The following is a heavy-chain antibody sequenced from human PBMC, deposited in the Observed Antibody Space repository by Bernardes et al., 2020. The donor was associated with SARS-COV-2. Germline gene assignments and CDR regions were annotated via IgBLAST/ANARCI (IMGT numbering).Heavy chain of an antibody. CDR1: GFTFSSYG. CDR3: AKGRTGTSYYYGSGSYYFFDY. V-gene: IGHV3-30*18. J-gene: IGHJ4*02. Sequence: GGSLRLSCAASGFTFSSYGMHWVRQAPGKGLEWVAVISYDGSNKYYADSVKGRFTISRDNSKNTLYLQMNSLRAEDTAVYYCAKGRTGTSYYYGSGSYYFFDYWGQGTLVTVSS. D-gene: IGHD3-10*01. CDR2: ISYDGSNK.